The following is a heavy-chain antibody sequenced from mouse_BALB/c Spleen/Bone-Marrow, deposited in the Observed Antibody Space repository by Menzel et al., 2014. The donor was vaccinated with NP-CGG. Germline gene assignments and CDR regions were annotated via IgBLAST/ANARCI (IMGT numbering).Heavy chain of an antibody. CDR2: IDPANGNT. V-gene: IGHV14-3*02. D-gene: IGHD1-1*01. Sequence: VQLQQSGAELVKPGASVKLSCTASGFNIKDTYMHWVKQRPEQGLEWIGRIDPANGNTKYDPKFQGEATITADTSSNTAYLQLSSLTSEDTAVYYCAKYYYGNSLFAYWGQGTLVTVSA. CDR1: GFNIKDTY. J-gene: IGHJ3*01. CDR3: AKYYYGNSLFAY.